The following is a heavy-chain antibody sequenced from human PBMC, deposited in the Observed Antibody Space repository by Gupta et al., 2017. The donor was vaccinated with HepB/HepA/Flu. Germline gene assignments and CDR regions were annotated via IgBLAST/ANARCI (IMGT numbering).Heavy chain of an antibody. CDR2: RSGNGGST. CDR3: AIDCSAGDCYSRQGGMDV. CDR1: GFTFSGYA. J-gene: IGHJ6*02. V-gene: IGHV3-23*01. D-gene: IGHD2-15*01. Sequence: EVQLLESGGGLVQPGGSLRLSGAASGFTFSGYAMSWVPRPPGKGLEWVSVRSGNGGSTCYAESVKGRGTISRDNSKNTLYLQMNSLRAEDTGVYYCAIDCSAGDCYSRQGGMDVWGQGTTVTVSS.